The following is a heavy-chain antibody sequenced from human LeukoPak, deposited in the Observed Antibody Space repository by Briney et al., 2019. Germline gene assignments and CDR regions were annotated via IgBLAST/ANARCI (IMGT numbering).Heavy chain of an antibody. CDR3: TRGGLTGYYKGYYYYYMDV. V-gene: IGHV3-49*04. CDR2: SRSKAYGGTI. J-gene: IGHJ6*03. Sequence: GGSLRLSCAASGFTFGDYAVSWVRQAPGKGLEWVGLSRSKAYGGTIEYAASVKGRFTIARDDFKSIAYLQMTSLKAEDTAVYYCTRGGLTGYYKGYYYYYMDVWGKGTTVTISS. CDR1: GFTFGDYA. D-gene: IGHD3-9*01.